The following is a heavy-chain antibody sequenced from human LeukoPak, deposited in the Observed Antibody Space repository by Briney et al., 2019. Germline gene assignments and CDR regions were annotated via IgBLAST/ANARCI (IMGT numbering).Heavy chain of an antibody. CDR3: ASIGGLAARSYYYYMDV. J-gene: IGHJ6*03. V-gene: IGHV1-69*13. D-gene: IGHD6-6*01. CDR2: IIPIFGTA. CDR1: GGTFSSYA. Sequence: PVKVSCKASGGTFSSYAISWVRQAPGQGLEWMGGIIPIFGTANYARKFQGRVTITADESTSTAYMELSSLRSEDTAVYYCASIGGLAARSYYYYMDVWGKGTTVTVSS.